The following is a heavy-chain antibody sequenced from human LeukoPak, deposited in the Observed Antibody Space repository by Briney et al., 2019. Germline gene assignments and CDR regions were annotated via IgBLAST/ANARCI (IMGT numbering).Heavy chain of an antibody. J-gene: IGHJ5*02. CDR3: ARDNSVGDTAWWFDP. D-gene: IGHD1-26*01. Sequence: ASVTVSCTASGYTFTSYYMHWVRQAPGQGLEWMGIINPSGSSTSYAQKFQGRLSLTRDMSTSTDYMELSSLRSEDTAVYYCARDNSVGDTAWWFDPWGQGTLVTVSS. V-gene: IGHV1-46*01. CDR1: GYTFTSYY. CDR2: INPSGSST.